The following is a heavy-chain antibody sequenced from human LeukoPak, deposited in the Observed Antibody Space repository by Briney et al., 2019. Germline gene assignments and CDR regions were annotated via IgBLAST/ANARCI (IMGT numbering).Heavy chain of an antibody. J-gene: IGHJ4*02. CDR2: IYYSGST. Sequence: MPSETLSLTCTVSGGSISSSSYYWVWIRQPPGKGPEWVGNIYYSGSTYYNPSLKSRLTISIDTSNNQFSLKLTPLTAADTAVYYCARRHSGSSLVDYWGQGTLVTVSS. CDR3: ARRHSGSSLVDY. CDR1: GGSISSSSYY. V-gene: IGHV4-39*01. D-gene: IGHD1-26*01.